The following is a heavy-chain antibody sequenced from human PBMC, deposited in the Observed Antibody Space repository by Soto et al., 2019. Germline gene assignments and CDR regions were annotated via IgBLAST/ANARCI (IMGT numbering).Heavy chain of an antibody. CDR1: GFTFISYA. Sequence: PGGSLRLSCAASGFTFISYAMSWVRQAPGKGLEWVSVISGSGDSTYYADSVKGRFTISRDNSKNTLYLQMNSLRAEDTAVYYWGRRGRGPYFDNWAQGPLVTGLL. D-gene: IGHD1-26*01. J-gene: IGHJ4*02. CDR2: ISGSGDST. V-gene: IGHV3-23*01. CDR3: GRRGRGPYFDN.